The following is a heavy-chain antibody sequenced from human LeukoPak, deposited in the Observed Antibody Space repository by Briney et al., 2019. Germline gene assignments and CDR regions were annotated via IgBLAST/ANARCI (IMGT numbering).Heavy chain of an antibody. CDR2: ISSSSSYI. CDR1: GFTFSSYS. CDR3: ARYLEATETTWHYMDV. D-gene: IGHD1-1*01. V-gene: IGHV3-21*04. J-gene: IGHJ6*03. Sequence: GGSLRLSCAASGFTFSSYSMNWVRQAPGKGLEWVSSISSSSSYIYYADSVKGRFTISRDNAKNSLYLQMNSLRVEDTGLYYCARYLEATETTWHYMDVWGKGTTVTVSS.